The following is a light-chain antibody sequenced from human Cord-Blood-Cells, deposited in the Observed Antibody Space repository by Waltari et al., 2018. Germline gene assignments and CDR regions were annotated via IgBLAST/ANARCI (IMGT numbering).Light chain of an antibody. CDR3: QQANSFPPT. J-gene: IGKJ4*01. CDR1: QVISSW. CDR2: AAS. V-gene: IGKV1-12*01. Sequence: DIQMTQSPSSVSASVGDRVTITCRESQVISSWLAWYQQKQGKAPKLLIYAASSLQIGVPLRFSGSGSGTDFTLTISSLQPEDFATYYCQQANSFPPTFGGGTKVEIK.